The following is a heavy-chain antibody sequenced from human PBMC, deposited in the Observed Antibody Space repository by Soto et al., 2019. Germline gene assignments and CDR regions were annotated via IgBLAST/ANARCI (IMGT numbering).Heavy chain of an antibody. D-gene: IGHD1-1*01. CDR3: ARVYATGTTPDYFDY. Sequence: QVQLQESGPGLVKPSQTLSLTCTVSGGSISSGDYYWSWIRQPPGKGLEWIGYIYYSGSTYYNPSLKIRFTISVDTSKNQFSLKLSSVTAADTAVYYCARVYATGTTPDYFDYWGQGTLVTVSS. CDR1: GGSISSGDYY. J-gene: IGHJ4*02. CDR2: IYYSGST. V-gene: IGHV4-30-4*01.